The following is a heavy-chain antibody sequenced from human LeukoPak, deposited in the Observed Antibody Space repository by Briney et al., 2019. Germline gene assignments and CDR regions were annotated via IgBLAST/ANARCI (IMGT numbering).Heavy chain of an antibody. CDR1: GGFISSYY. Sequence: SETLPLTCTVSGGFISSYYWSWIRQPPGKGLEWIGYMYYSGSTIHNPSLKSRVTISVDTSRHQFSLKLSSMTAADTAVYYCARDNGTYYGFDSWGQGTLVTVSS. D-gene: IGHD1-26*01. V-gene: IGHV4-59*01. CDR2: MYYSGST. J-gene: IGHJ4*02. CDR3: ARDNGTYYGFDS.